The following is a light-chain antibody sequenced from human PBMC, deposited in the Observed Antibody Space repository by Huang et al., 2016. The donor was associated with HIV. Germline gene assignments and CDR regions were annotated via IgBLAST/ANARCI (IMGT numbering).Light chain of an antibody. CDR3: LQDYNYPWT. Sequence: AIQMTQSPSSLSASVGDTITIICRASQDIRNHLGWYQQTPGKAPNLLIYATSNLQSGVPSRVSGSGSGTDFTLTISSLQPEDFATYYCLQDYNYPWTFGQGTKVEV. CDR2: ATS. V-gene: IGKV1-6*01. J-gene: IGKJ1*01. CDR1: QDIRNH.